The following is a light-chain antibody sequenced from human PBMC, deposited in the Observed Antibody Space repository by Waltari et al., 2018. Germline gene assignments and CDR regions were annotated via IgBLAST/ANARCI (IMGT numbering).Light chain of an antibody. J-gene: IGKJ4*01. CDR1: QSVSSSY. Sequence: EIVLTQSPGTLSLSPGERATLSCRASQSVSSSYLAWYQQKPGQAPRLLIYGASSRATGIPDRCSGSGSGTDFTLTISRLEPEDVAVYYCQQYGSSPPGFGGGTKVEIK. CDR2: GAS. V-gene: IGKV3-20*01. CDR3: QQYGSSPPG.